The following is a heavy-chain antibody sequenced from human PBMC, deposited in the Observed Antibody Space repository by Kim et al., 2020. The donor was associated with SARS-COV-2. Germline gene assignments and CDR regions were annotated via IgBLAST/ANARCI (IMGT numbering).Heavy chain of an antibody. CDR2: ISYDGSNK. CDR3: ANTGTTSGYSSPLGY. CDR1: GFTFSSYG. Sequence: GGSLRLSCAASGFTFSSYGMHWVRQAPGKGLEWVAVISYDGSNKYYADSVKGRFTISRDNSKNTLYLQMNSLRAEDTAVYYCANTGTTSGYSSPLGYWGQGTLVTVSS. V-gene: IGHV3-30*18. D-gene: IGHD6-19*01. J-gene: IGHJ4*02.